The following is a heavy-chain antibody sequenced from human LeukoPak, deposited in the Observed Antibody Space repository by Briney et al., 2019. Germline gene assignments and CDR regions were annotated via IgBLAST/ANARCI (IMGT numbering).Heavy chain of an antibody. D-gene: IGHD4-17*01. J-gene: IGHJ4*02. V-gene: IGHV3-48*03. CDR2: ISSSGNTI. CDR3: ARERIYGDYFDY. CDR1: GFTFSSYE. Sequence: PGGSLRLSCAASGFTFSSYEFNWVRQVPGKGLEWVSHISSSGNTIYYADSVKGRFTVSRDNAKNSLFLQMNGLRAEDTAIYYCARERIYGDYFDYWGQGALVTVSS.